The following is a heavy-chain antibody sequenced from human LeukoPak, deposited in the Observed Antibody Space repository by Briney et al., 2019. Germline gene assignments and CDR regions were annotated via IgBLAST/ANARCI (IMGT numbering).Heavy chain of an antibody. CDR1: GYSISSGYF. CDR3: ARDIGWTKGPFDY. J-gene: IGHJ4*02. D-gene: IGHD2-15*01. Sequence: SETLSLSCEVSGYSISSGYFWAWIRQSPGKGLEVIAGIFHDGRTYYNPSVQSRVTISVDTFRNRFSLKLKSVTAADAAVYYCARDIGWTKGPFDYWGQGTLVTVSS. CDR2: IFHDGRT. V-gene: IGHV4-38-2*01.